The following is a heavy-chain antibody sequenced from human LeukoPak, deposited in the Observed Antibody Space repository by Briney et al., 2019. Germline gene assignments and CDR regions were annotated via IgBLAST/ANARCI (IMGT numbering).Heavy chain of an antibody. J-gene: IGHJ6*03. Sequence: SEALSLTCTVSSGSISSSSYYWGWIRQPPGKGLEWIGSIYYSGSTYYNPSLKSRVTISVDTSKNQFSLKLSSVTAADTAVYYCARDSSIAARAYYYYYMDVWGRGTTVTVSS. CDR2: IYYSGST. V-gene: IGHV4-39*07. CDR3: ARDSSIAARAYYYYYMDV. D-gene: IGHD6-6*01. CDR1: SGSISSSSYY.